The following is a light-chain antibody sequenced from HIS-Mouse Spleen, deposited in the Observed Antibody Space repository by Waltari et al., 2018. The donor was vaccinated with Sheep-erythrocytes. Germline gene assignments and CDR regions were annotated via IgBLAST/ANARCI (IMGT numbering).Light chain of an antibody. Sequence: QSALTQPRSVSGSPGQSVTISCTGTSSDVGGYNYVSWYQQHPGKATKIRIYDVSKRPSGVPVRFSGSKSGNTASLTISGLQAEDEADYYCCSYAGSYNHVFATGTKVTVL. CDR2: DVS. CDR1: SSDVGGYNY. CDR3: CSYAGSYNHV. V-gene: IGLV2-11*01. J-gene: IGLJ1*01.